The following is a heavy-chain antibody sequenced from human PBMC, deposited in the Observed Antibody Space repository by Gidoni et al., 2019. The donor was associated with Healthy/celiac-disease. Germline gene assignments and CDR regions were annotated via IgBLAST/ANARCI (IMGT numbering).Heavy chain of an antibody. J-gene: IGHJ6*02. D-gene: IGHD2-2*01. CDR3: AKDEVPAATQDV. Sequence: EVQLLESGGGLVQPGGSLRLPCAASGFTFSSYAMSWVRQAPGTGLEWVSAISGSGGSTYYADSVKGRFTISRDNSKNTLYLQMNSLRAEDTAVYYCAKDEVPAATQDVWGQGTTVTVSS. V-gene: IGHV3-23*01. CDR1: GFTFSSYA. CDR2: ISGSGGST.